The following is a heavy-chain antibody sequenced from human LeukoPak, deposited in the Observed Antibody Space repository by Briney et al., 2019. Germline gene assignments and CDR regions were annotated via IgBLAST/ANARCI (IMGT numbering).Heavy chain of an antibody. V-gene: IGHV3-49*03. Sequence: GRSLRLSCTASGFTVGDYAMSWFRQAPGKGREWVGFIRSKAYGGTTEYAASVKGRLTISRNDSKRIANLQMNSLKTDYTAVYYCTAVAGTYVWFDPWGQGTLVTVSS. CDR2: IRSKAYGGTT. CDR1: GFTVGDYA. D-gene: IGHD6-19*01. CDR3: TAVAGTYVWFDP. J-gene: IGHJ5*02.